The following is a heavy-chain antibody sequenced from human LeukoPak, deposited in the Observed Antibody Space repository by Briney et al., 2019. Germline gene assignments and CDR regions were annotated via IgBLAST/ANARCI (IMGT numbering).Heavy chain of an antibody. J-gene: IGHJ5*02. CDR3: ARDRAPGGEYNWFDP. V-gene: IGHV4-59*12. D-gene: IGHD3-16*01. CDR1: GGSLSSYY. CDR2: IYYSGST. Sequence: SETLSLTCTRPGGSLSSYYGSWLPQPPRKGLGCGGYIYYSGSTNHNRSLKSRVTISVDPSKNQFSLKLSSVTAADTAVYYCARDRAPGGEYNWFDPWGQGTLVTVSS.